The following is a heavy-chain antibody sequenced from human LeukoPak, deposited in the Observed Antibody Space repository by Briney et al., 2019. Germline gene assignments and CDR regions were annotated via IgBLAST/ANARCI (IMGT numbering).Heavy chain of an antibody. CDR1: GYSFTSYW. Sequence: GEALTISCTGSGYSFTSYWIGWVRQMPGKGRGWRGIIYLGDSDTRYSPSFQGQVTISADKSISTAYLQWSSLKASATAMYYCSSGLYYYGSGSYSHWGQGTLVTVSS. V-gene: IGHV5-51*01. CDR2: IYLGDSDT. D-gene: IGHD3-10*01. J-gene: IGHJ4*02. CDR3: SSGLYYYGSGSYSH.